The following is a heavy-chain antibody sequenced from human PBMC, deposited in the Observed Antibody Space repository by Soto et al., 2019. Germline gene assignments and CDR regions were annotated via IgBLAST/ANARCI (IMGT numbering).Heavy chain of an antibody. V-gene: IGHV3-23*01. D-gene: IGHD5-12*01. Sequence: EVQLLESGGGLVQPGGSLRLSCAASGFTFSSYAMTWVRQAPGKGLEWVSIISGSGDSTHYADPVKGRFTISRDNSKNTLDLQMKTLRDEDTAVYYCANGRGYGGYDRDHWGQGTLVNVSS. CDR2: ISGSGDST. J-gene: IGHJ4*02. CDR3: ANGRGYGGYDRDH. CDR1: GFTFSSYA.